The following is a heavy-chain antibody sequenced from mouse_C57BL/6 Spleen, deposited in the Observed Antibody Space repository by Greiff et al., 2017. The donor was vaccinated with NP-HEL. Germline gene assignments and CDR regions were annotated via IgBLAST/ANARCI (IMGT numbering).Heavy chain of an antibody. CDR1: GYSITSGYY. V-gene: IGHV3-6*01. CDR3: AREGLRQGYWYFDV. CDR2: ISYDGSN. D-gene: IGHD2-4*01. Sequence: EVKLLESGPGLVKPSQSLSLTCSVTGYSITSGYYWNWIRQFPGNKLEWMGYISYDGSNNYNPSLKNRISITRDTSKNQFFLKLNSVTTEDTATYYCAREGLRQGYWYFDVWGTGTTVTVSS. J-gene: IGHJ1*03.